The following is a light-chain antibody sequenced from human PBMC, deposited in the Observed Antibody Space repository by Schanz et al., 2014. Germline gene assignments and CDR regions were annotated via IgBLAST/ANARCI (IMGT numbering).Light chain of an antibody. CDR2: DAS. CDR3: QHYDNLRMT. Sequence: DIQMTQSPSTLSASVGDRVTITCRASQSISSWLAWYQQKPGKAPKVLIYDASSLESGVPSRFSGSGSGTEFTLTISSLQPEDIATYYCQHYDNLRMTFGPGTKVDFK. CDR1: QSISSW. V-gene: IGKV1-5*01. J-gene: IGKJ3*01.